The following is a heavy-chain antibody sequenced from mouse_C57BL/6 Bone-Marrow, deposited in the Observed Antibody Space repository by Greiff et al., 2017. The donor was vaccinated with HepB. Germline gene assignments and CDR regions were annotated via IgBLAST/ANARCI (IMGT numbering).Heavy chain of an antibody. V-gene: IGHV1-54*01. J-gene: IGHJ3*01. Sequence: LEESGAELVRPGTSVKVSCKASGYAFTNYLIEWVKQRPGQGLEWIGVINPGSGGTNYNEKFKGKATLTADKSSSTAYMQLSSLTSEDSAVYFCARGLGRAYWGQGTLVTVSA. CDR1: GYAFTNYL. CDR3: ARGLGRAY. D-gene: IGHD4-1*01. CDR2: INPGSGGT.